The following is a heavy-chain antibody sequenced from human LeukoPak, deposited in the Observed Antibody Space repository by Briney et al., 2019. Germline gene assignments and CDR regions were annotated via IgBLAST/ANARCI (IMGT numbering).Heavy chain of an antibody. D-gene: IGHD3-22*01. J-gene: IGHJ4*02. CDR1: GFTFSSYG. Sequence: PGGSLRLSCAASGFTFSSYGMSWVRQAPGKGLEWISYISSSSTTIYDADSVKGRFTISRDNAKNSVYLQMNSLRAEDTAVYYCARDLVGYYDSRGYRYFDYWGQGTLVTVSS. CDR2: ISSSSTTI. V-gene: IGHV3-48*01. CDR3: ARDLVGYYDSRGYRYFDY.